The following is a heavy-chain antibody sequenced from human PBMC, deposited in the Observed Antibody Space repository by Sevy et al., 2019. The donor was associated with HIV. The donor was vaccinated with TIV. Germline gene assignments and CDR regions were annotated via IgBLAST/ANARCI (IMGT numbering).Heavy chain of an antibody. V-gene: IGHV3-33*01. CDR1: GFTFSSYG. D-gene: IGHD3-10*01. CDR2: IWYDGGHK. J-gene: IGHJ4*02. CDR3: ARGANYFGSGSHSNLDY. Sequence: GGSLRLSCAASGFTFSSYGMHWVRQAPGKGLEWVALIWYDGGHKYYADSVKGRFTISRDNSENTMYLQMNSLRAEDTAVSYCARGANYFGSGSHSNLDYWGQGTLVTVSS.